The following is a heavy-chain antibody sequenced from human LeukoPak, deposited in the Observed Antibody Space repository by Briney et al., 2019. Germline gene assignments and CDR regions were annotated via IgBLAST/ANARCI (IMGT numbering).Heavy chain of an antibody. Sequence: GGSLRLSCAASGFTFSSYAMHWVRQAPGKGLEWVAVISYDGSNKYYADSVKGRFTISRDNSKNTLYLQMNSLRAEDTAVYYCARDRPYYYASSGYYYWGQGTLVTVSS. CDR2: ISYDGSNK. CDR1: GFTFSSYA. CDR3: ARDRPYYYASSGYYY. D-gene: IGHD3-22*01. J-gene: IGHJ4*02. V-gene: IGHV3-30-3*01.